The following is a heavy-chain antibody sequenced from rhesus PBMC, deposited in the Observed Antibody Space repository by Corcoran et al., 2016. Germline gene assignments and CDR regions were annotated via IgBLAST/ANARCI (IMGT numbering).Heavy chain of an antibody. CDR2: ISGSGGST. D-gene: IGHD2-21*01. Sequence: QLQLQESGPGLVKPSEPLSLICAVSGGSIPRKYWSWPRQPPGQALEWIGRISGSGGSTDYNPSLKSRVTISTDTSKNQFSLKLSSVTAADTAVYYCARDDPVGCTGSGCYGLDSWGQGVVVTVSS. CDR1: GGSIPRKY. CDR3: ARDDPVGCTGSGCYGLDS. V-gene: IGHV4-173*01. J-gene: IGHJ6*01.